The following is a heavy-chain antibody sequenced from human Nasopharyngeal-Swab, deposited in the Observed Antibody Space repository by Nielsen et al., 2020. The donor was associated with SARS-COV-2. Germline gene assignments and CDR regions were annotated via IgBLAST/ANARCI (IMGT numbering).Heavy chain of an antibody. CDR2: INHSGST. J-gene: IGHJ6*02. V-gene: IGHV4-34*01. CDR3: ARGGYYCSSTSCYYYSGYYYGMDV. Sequence: WIRQPPGKGLDWIGEINHSGSTKYNPSLKSRVNISVDTSKNQFSLKVSSVTAADTAVYYCARGGYYCSSTSCYYYSGYYYGMDVWGRGTTVTVSS. D-gene: IGHD2-2*01.